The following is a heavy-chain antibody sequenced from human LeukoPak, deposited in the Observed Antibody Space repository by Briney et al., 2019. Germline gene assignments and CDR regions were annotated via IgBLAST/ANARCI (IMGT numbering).Heavy chain of an antibody. D-gene: IGHD5-12*01. CDR3: AKEDIVATVFDY. CDR1: GFTFDDYT. CDR2: ISWDGGST. Sequence: GGSLRLSCAASGFTFDDYTMHRVRQAPGKGLEWVSLISWDGGSTYYADSVKGRFTISRDNSKNSLYLQMNSLRTEDTALYYCAKEDIVATVFDYWGQGTLVTVSS. V-gene: IGHV3-43*01. J-gene: IGHJ4*02.